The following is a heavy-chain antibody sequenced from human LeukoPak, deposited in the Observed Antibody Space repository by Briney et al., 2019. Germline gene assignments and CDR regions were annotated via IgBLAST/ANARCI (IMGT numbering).Heavy chain of an antibody. Sequence: GGSLRLSCAASGFTFSSYAMSWVRQAPGKGLEWVSAISGSGGSTYYADSVKGRFTISRDNSKNTLYLQMNSLRAEDTAVYYCAKLMGWRPDYYYMDVWGKGTTVTVSS. CDR2: ISGSGGST. CDR3: AKLMGWRPDYYYMDV. V-gene: IGHV3-23*01. D-gene: IGHD2-8*01. J-gene: IGHJ6*03. CDR1: GFTFSSYA.